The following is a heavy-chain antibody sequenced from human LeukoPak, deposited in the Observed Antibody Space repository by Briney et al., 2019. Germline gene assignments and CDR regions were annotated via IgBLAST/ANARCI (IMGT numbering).Heavy chain of an antibody. Sequence: HPGGSLRLSCAASGFTFSSYQMTWVRQAPGKGLQWVSYITSTGTTIHYADSVKGRFTISRDNANNSLFLQMNSLRAEDTAVYYCASQTSDKAFDFWGQGTLVTVSS. D-gene: IGHD2-2*01. CDR1: GFTFSSYQ. CDR3: ASQTSDKAFDF. J-gene: IGHJ4*02. V-gene: IGHV3-48*03. CDR2: ITSTGTTI.